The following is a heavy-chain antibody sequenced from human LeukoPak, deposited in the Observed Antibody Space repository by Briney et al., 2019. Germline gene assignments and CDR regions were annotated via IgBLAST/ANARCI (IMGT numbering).Heavy chain of an antibody. CDR2: IKSKTDGGTT. CDR1: GFTFSNAW. J-gene: IGHJ4*02. CDR3: TTGLADYYDSAANY. V-gene: IGHV3-15*01. D-gene: IGHD3-22*01. Sequence: GGSLRLSCAASGFTFSNAWMTWVRQAPGKGLEWVGCIKSKTDGGTTDYTAPVKGRFTISRDDSIHTLYLQMNSLKTEDTAVYYCTTGLADYYDSAANYWGQGTLVTVSS.